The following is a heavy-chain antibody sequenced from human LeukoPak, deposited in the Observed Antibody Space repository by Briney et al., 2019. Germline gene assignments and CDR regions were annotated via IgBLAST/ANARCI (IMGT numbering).Heavy chain of an antibody. D-gene: IGHD5-24*01. CDR2: IYYSGST. Sequence: SETLSLTCTVSGYSISSGYYWGWIRQPPGKGLEWIGSIYYSGSTYYNPSLKSRVTISVDTSKNQFSLKLSSVTAADTAVYYCAREGALIKNVEMATINAFDIWGQGTMVTVSS. V-gene: IGHV4-38-2*02. J-gene: IGHJ3*02. CDR3: AREGALIKNVEMATINAFDI. CDR1: GYSISSGYY.